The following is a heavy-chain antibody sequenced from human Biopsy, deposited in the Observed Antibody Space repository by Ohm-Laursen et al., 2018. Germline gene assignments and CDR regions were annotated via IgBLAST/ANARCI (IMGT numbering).Heavy chain of an antibody. V-gene: IGHV4-59*08. Sequence: GTLSLTCTVSGGSVSGYYWSWIRQPPGKGLEWIGYIYYNGSTNYNPSLKSRVTISVDTSKNQFSLNLTSVTAADTAVYYCARHPTGFWFDPWGQGTLVIVSS. CDR1: GGSVSGYY. CDR3: ARHPTGFWFDP. J-gene: IGHJ5*02. CDR2: IYYNGST.